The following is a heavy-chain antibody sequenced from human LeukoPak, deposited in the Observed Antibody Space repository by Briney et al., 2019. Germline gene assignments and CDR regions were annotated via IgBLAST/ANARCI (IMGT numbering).Heavy chain of an antibody. Sequence: AGGSLRLSCAASGFTFSSYGMHWVRQAPGKGLEWVAVISYDGSNKYYADSVKGRFTISRDNSKNTLYLQMNSLRAEDTAVYYCAKVLLWFGEYLPLYYFDYWGQGTLVTVSS. J-gene: IGHJ4*02. V-gene: IGHV3-30*18. CDR2: ISYDGSNK. D-gene: IGHD3-10*01. CDR3: AKVLLWFGEYLPLYYFDY. CDR1: GFTFSSYG.